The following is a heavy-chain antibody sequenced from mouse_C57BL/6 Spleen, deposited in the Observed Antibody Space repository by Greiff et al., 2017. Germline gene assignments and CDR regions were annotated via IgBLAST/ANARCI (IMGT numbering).Heavy chain of an antibody. CDR1: GFTFSDYY. Sequence: EVKVVESGGGLVQPGGSLKLSCAASGFTFSDYYMYWVRQTPEKRLEWVAYISNGVGSTYYPDTVKGRFTISRDNAKNTLYLQMSRLKSEDTAMYYCARRPLYDYDGAMDYWGQGTSVTVSS. CDR2: ISNGVGST. CDR3: ARRPLYDYDGAMDY. D-gene: IGHD2-4*01. J-gene: IGHJ4*01. V-gene: IGHV5-12*01.